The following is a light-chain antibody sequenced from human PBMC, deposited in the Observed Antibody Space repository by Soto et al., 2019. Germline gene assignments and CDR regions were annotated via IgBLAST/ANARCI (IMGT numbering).Light chain of an antibody. Sequence: DIQMTQSPASLSASVGDRVTITCRASQTISSYLNWYQKKTGKAPTLLIYAASTLQSGVPSRFSGSRSGTDFTLTISSLQPEDFASYYCQQSSRTPWTFDQGTKVEIK. CDR1: QTISSY. CDR2: AAS. J-gene: IGKJ1*01. V-gene: IGKV1-39*01. CDR3: QQSSRTPWT.